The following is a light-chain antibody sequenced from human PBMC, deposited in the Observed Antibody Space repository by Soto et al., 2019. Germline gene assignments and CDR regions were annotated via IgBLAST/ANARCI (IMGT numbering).Light chain of an antibody. CDR3: QQYYSYPPVT. CDR1: QGISSY. V-gene: IGKV1-8*01. Sequence: AIRVTQSPSSLSASTGDRVTITCRASQGISSYLAWYQQKPGKAPKLLIYAASTLQSGVPSRFSGSESGTDFTLTISCLQSEDFATYYCQQYYSYPPVTFGQGTKVEIK. J-gene: IGKJ1*01. CDR2: AAS.